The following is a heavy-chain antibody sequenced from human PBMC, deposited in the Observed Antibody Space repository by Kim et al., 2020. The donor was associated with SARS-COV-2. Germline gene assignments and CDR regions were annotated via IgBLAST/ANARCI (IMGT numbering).Heavy chain of an antibody. J-gene: IGHJ1*01. D-gene: IGHD3-10*01. Sequence: ASVKVSCKASGYTFTGYYMHWVRQVPGQGLEWMGWILPNSGGTNYAQRFQGRVTMTRYTSITTAYMELSSLTSDDTAVYYCARGSDAEYFQHWGQGTLVT. CDR1: GYTFTGYY. V-gene: IGHV1-2*02. CDR2: ILPNSGGT. CDR3: ARGSDAEYFQH.